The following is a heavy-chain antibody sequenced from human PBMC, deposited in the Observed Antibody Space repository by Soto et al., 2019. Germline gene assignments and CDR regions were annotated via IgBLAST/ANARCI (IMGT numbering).Heavy chain of an antibody. CDR3: AGEYSSGWSFDY. V-gene: IGHV3-30-3*01. J-gene: IGHJ4*02. D-gene: IGHD6-19*01. CDR1: GFTFSSYA. Sequence: QVQLVESGGGVVQPGRSLRLSCAASGFTFSSYAMHWVRQAPGKGLEWVAVISFDGSNKYYADSVKGRFTISRDNSKNARYLQMNSLRAEDTAVYYCAGEYSSGWSFDYWGQGTLVTVSS. CDR2: ISFDGSNK.